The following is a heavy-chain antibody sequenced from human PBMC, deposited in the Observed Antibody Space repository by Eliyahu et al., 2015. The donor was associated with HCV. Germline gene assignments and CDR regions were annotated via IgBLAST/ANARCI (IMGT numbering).Heavy chain of an antibody. CDR3: ARAWGGDSSNYYYWYFDL. CDR1: GGSISTYY. V-gene: IGHV4-59*01. J-gene: IGHJ2*01. Sequence: QVQLQESGPGLVKPSETLSLTCTVSGGSISTYYWSLIRQPPGKGLEWIAYIYHSGTTNYNPSLKNRGXISVDTSKNQFSLRLTSVIAADTAVYYCARAWGGDSSNYYYWYFDLWGRGTLVTVSS. CDR2: IYHSGTT. D-gene: IGHD3-22*01.